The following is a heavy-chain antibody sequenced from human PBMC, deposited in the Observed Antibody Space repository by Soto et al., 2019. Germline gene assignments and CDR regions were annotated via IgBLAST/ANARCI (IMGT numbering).Heavy chain of an antibody. V-gene: IGHV3-23*01. D-gene: IGHD3-16*01. Sequence: EVQLLDSGGGLVQPGGSLRLSCAASGFTFSNYAMTWVRQGPGKGLEWVSGISGSGGRSYYADSVKGRFTMSRDISKSTLYLQMNSLRAEDTAVYYCAKAYFVWSSEQPYYFDYWGQGTLVTVSS. J-gene: IGHJ4*02. CDR1: GFTFSNYA. CDR3: AKAYFVWSSEQPYYFDY. CDR2: ISGSGGRS.